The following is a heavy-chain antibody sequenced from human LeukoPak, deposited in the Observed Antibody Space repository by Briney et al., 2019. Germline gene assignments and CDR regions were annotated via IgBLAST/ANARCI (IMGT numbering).Heavy chain of an antibody. CDR1: DVSISDYY. CDR2: IYHTGDS. Sequence: PSETLSPTCAVSDVSISDYYWSWIRQPPGKGLEWIGYIYHTGDSNQNPSLKGRVTVTLDTPKNQVSLKVTSVTAADTAVYYCARHAFASPLDIWGQGTVVTVSS. CDR3: ARHAFASPLDI. V-gene: IGHV4-59*08. J-gene: IGHJ4*02. D-gene: IGHD2-21*01.